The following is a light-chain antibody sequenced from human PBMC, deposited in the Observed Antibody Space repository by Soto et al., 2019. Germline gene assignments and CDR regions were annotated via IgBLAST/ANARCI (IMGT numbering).Light chain of an antibody. Sequence: QSVLTQPPSVSEAPGQRVTISCTGSSSNIGAGYEAHWYQQVPGTAPKLLIYENNNRPSGVPDRFSGSKSGTSASLAITGLQPEDQPNYHHHSYHSSLSGYVFGTGTKLTVL. CDR3: HSYHSSLSGYV. CDR2: ENN. V-gene: IGLV1-40*01. J-gene: IGLJ1*01. CDR1: SSNIGAGYE.